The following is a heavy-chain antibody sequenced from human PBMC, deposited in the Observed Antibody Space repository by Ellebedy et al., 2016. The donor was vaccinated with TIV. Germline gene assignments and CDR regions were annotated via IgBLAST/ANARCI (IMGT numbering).Heavy chain of an antibody. D-gene: IGHD5-12*01. V-gene: IGHV4-34*01. J-gene: IGHJ4*01. Sequence: SETLSLXXAVYGGSFSGYYWTWIRQPPGKGLEWIGEINHSGSTNYYPSLKSRVTISVDTSKNQFSLKLRSVTAADTAVYYCARGQRRRKATDYWGQGTLITVSS. CDR2: INHSGST. CDR3: ARGQRRRKATDY. CDR1: GGSFSGYY.